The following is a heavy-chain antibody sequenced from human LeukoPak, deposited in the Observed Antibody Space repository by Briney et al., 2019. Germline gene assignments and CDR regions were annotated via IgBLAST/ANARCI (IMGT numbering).Heavy chain of an antibody. CDR2: ISGSGGST. J-gene: IGHJ4*02. D-gene: IGHD4-11*01. Sequence: GGSLRLSCAASGFTFSSYAVSWVRQAPGKGLEWVSAISGSGGSTYYADSVKGRFTISRDNSKNTLYLQMNSLRAEDTAVYYCASTYSNYKTDYWGQGTLVTVSS. V-gene: IGHV3-23*01. CDR3: ASTYSNYKTDY. CDR1: GFTFSSYA.